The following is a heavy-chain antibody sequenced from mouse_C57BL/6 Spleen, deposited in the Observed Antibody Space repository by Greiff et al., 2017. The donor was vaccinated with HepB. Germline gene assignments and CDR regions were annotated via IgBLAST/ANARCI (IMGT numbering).Heavy chain of an antibody. CDR1: GYTFTSYW. CDR3: AREGGELGFAY. D-gene: IGHD4-1*01. J-gene: IGHJ3*01. Sequence: VQLQQPGAELVRPGSSVKLSCKASGYTFTSYWMHWVKQRPIQGLEWIGNIDPSDSETHYNQKFKDKATLTVDKSSSTAYMQLSSLTSEDSAVYYCAREGGELGFAYWGQGTLVTVSA. CDR2: IDPSDSET. V-gene: IGHV1-52*01.